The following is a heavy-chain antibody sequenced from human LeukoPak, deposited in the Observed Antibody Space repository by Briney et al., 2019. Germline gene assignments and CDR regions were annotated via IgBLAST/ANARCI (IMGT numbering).Heavy chain of an antibody. D-gene: IGHD4-11*01. J-gene: IGHJ6*03. V-gene: IGHV4-4*07. CDR3: ARALVTYYYYYMDV. CDR1: GGSISSYY. CDR2: IYTSGST. Sequence: SETLSLTCTVSGGSISSYYWSWIRQPAGKGLEWIGRIYTSGSTNYNPSLKSRVTISVDTSKNQFSLKLSSVTAADTAVYYCARALVTYYYYYMDVWGKGTTVTVSS.